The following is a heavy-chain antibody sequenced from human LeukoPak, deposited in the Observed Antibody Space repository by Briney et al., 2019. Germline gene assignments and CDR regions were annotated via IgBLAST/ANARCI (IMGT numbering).Heavy chain of an antibody. CDR2: VFGSGGSA. CDR1: GFAFNSYA. CDR3: GKTTAGYSSGQKPAWPVDY. Sequence: GGSLRLSCVASGFAFNSYAMYWVCQAPGKGLEWVSGVFGSGGSAHYADSVKGRFTISRDNSKNTVYLDMNSLRDEDTAIYYCGKTTAGYSSGQKPAWPVDYWGPGTLVTVSS. J-gene: IGHJ4*02. D-gene: IGHD2-15*01. V-gene: IGHV3-23*01.